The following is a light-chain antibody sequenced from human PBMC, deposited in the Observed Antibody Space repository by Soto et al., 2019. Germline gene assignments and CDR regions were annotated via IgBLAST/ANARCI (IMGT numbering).Light chain of an antibody. Sequence: QSALTQPASVSGAPGQSIAISCTGTSSDVGGYYYVSWYQHHPGKAPQLMVYDVSNRPSGVSNRFSGSKSGNTASLTISGLQAEDEADYYCSSYTSSSTYALGTGTKVTVL. CDR2: DVS. CDR1: SSDVGGYYY. J-gene: IGLJ1*01. V-gene: IGLV2-14*03. CDR3: SSYTSSSTYA.